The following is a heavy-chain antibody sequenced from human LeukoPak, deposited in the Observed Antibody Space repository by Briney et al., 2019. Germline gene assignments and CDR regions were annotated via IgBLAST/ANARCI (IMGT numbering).Heavy chain of an antibody. Sequence: SETLSLTCTVSGGSISSYFWSWIRQPPGKGLEWIGYIYYSGSTEYNPALKSRVTISVDTSKNQFSLMLTSVTAADTAVYYCAREIGVFHCSSTSCYNNWFDPWGQGTLVTVSS. J-gene: IGHJ5*02. D-gene: IGHD2-2*02. CDR1: GGSISSYF. CDR3: AREIGVFHCSSTSCYNNWFDP. V-gene: IGHV4-59*12. CDR2: IYYSGST.